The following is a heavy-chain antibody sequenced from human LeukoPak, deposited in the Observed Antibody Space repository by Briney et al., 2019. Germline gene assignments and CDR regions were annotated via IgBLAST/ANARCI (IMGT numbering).Heavy chain of an antibody. CDR3: ARDPHYYGSGGYKAA. Sequence: SETLSLTCTVSGGSISSYYWSWIRQPPGKGLEWIGHIYYSGSTNYNPSLKSRVTISVDTSKNQFSLKLNSVTAADTAVYYCARDPHYYGSGGYKAAWGQGTLVTVSS. D-gene: IGHD3-10*01. CDR1: GGSISSYY. V-gene: IGHV4-59*12. J-gene: IGHJ5*02. CDR2: IYYSGST.